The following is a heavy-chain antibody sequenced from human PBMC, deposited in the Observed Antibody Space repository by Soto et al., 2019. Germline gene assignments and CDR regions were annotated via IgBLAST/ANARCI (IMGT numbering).Heavy chain of an antibody. D-gene: IGHD3-10*01. V-gene: IGHV5-51*01. CDR2: IYPGDSDT. CDR1: W. CDR3: ARSGANYYGSGSSNWFDP. J-gene: IGHJ5*02. Sequence: WIGWGRQMPGKRLEWMGIIYPGDSDTRYNPSFQGQVTISVDKSTSTAYLRWNSLKASDTAMYYCARSGANYYGSGSSNWFDPWGQGTLVTVSS.